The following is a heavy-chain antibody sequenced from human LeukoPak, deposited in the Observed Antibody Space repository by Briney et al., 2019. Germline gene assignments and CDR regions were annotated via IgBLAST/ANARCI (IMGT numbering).Heavy chain of an antibody. D-gene: IGHD5-24*01. CDR1: GFTFSSYA. Sequence: GGSLRLSCAASGFTFSSYAMSWVRQAPGKGLGWVSAISGSGGSTYYADSVKGRFTISRDNSKNTLYLQMNSLRAEDTAVYYCAKDLGYNYWFDYWGQGTLVTVSS. CDR3: AKDLGYNYWFDY. J-gene: IGHJ4*02. V-gene: IGHV3-23*01. CDR2: ISGSGGST.